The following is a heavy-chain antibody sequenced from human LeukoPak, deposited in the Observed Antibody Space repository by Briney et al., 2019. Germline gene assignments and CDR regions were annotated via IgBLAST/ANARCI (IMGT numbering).Heavy chain of an antibody. J-gene: IGHJ5*02. V-gene: IGHV3-30*14. CDR3: AREGRGYSGSRLS. CDR1: GFTFSSYA. CDR2: ISYDGSNK. Sequence: PGGSLRLSCAASGFTFSSYAMHWVRQAPGKGLEWVAVISYDGSNKYYADSVKGRFTISRDNSKNTLYLQMNSLRAEDTAVYYCAREGRGYSGSRLSWGQGTLVTVSS. D-gene: IGHD5-12*01.